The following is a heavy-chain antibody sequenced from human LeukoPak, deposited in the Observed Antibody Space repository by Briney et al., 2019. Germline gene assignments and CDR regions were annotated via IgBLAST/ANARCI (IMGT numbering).Heavy chain of an antibody. V-gene: IGHV3-30*02. CDR3: AKVLRFGVDY. CDR1: GFTFSSYG. D-gene: IGHD3-10*01. Sequence: PGGSLRLSCAASGFTFSSYGMHWVRQAPGKGLEWVAFIRYDESNKYYADSVKGRFTISRDNSKNTLYLQMNSLRAEDTAVYYCAKVLRFGVDYWDQGTLVTVSS. CDR2: IRYDESNK. J-gene: IGHJ4*02.